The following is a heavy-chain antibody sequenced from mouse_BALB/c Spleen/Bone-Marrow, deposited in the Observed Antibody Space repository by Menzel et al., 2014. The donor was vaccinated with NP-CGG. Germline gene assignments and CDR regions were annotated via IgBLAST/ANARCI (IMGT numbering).Heavy chain of an antibody. CDR1: GFTFXTYA. CDR3: VRRDSSGYWFAY. J-gene: IGHJ3*01. D-gene: IGHD3-2*01. CDR2: IRSKSNNYAT. Sequence: EVKLMESGGGLVQPKGSLKLSCAASGFTFXTYAMNWVRQAPGKGLEWVARIRSKSNNYATYYADSVKDRFTISRDDSQSMLYLQMNNLKTEDTAMYYCVRRDSSGYWFAYWGQGTLVTVSA. V-gene: IGHV10-1*02.